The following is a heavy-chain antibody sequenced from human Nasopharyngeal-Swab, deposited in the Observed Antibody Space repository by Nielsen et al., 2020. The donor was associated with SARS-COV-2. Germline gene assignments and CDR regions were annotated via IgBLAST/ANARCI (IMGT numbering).Heavy chain of an antibody. V-gene: IGHV4-59*01. Sequence: SETLSLTCTVSGGSISSYYWSWIRQPPGKGLEWIGYIYYSGSTSYNPSLKSRVTISVDTSKNQFSLKLSSVTAADTAVYYCTGKGIADENMDVWGQGTTVTVSS. J-gene: IGHJ6*02. CDR3: TGKGIADENMDV. CDR1: GGSISSYY. CDR2: IYYSGST. D-gene: IGHD6-13*01.